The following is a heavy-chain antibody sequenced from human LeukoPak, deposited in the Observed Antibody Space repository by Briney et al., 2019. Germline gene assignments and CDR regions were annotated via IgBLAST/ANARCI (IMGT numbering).Heavy chain of an antibody. CDR1: GGSFSGYY. D-gene: IGHD7-27*01. Sequence: PSETLSLTCAVYGGSFSGYYWSWIRQPPGKGLEWIGEINHSGNTNYNPSLKSQVTMSVDTSNKQFSLKLSSVTAADTAVYYCARLALGITQSYYYYMDVWGKGTTVTIS. V-gene: IGHV4-34*01. CDR2: INHSGNT. CDR3: ARLALGITQSYYYYMDV. J-gene: IGHJ6*03.